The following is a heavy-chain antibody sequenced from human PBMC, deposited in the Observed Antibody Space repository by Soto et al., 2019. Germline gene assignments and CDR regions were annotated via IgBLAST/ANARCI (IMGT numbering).Heavy chain of an antibody. Sequence: SETLSLTCTVSGDSISGGASFWSWIRQPPGKGLEWIANVYYSGSSYYNPSLKSRLTISVDTTKNQFSLQLKSMTSADTAVYYCAKLSCTSSTCYFPGWFDPWGQGT. CDR2: VYYSGSS. V-gene: IGHV4-31*03. CDR1: GDSISGGASF. CDR3: AKLSCTSSTCYFPGWFDP. D-gene: IGHD2-2*01. J-gene: IGHJ5*02.